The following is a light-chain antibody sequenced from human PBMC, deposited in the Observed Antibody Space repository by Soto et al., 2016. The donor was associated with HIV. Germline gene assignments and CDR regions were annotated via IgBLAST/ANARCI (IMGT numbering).Light chain of an antibody. V-gene: IGLV3-19*01. CDR2: GKN. CDR1: SLRTYH. Sequence: SSELTQDPAVSVALGQTVRITCQGDSLRTYHASWYQQKPGQAPIFVIYGKNKRPSGIPDRLSGSTSGNTASLTITGAQAEDEADYYCQSRDDNGDHLVLFGGGTTLTVL. J-gene: IGLJ2*01. CDR3: QSRDDNGDHLVL.